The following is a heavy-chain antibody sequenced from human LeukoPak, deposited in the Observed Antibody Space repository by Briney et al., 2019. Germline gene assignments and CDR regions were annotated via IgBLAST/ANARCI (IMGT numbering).Heavy chain of an antibody. CDR3: ASRYCTSTNCYAFDI. J-gene: IGHJ3*02. CDR2: TNSDGSST. CDR1: GFTFSSFW. D-gene: IGHD2-2*01. V-gene: IGHV3-74*01. Sequence: GGSLRLSCAASGFTFSSFWMHWVRQAPGKGLVWVSRTNSDGSSTSYADSVQGRFTISRDNAENSLFLQMNSLRAEDTAVYYCASRYCTSTNCYAFDIWGQGTMVTVSS.